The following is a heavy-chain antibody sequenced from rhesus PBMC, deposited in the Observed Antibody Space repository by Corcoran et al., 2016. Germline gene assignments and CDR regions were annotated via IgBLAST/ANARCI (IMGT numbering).Heavy chain of an antibody. J-gene: IGHJ5-2*02. D-gene: IGHD3-22*01. CDR2: ISGEGGTN. CDR1: GGSLHYFW. Sequence: QLQASGPGLVKPSETLSLTCTVSGGSLHYFWWTWIRQSPGKGMEWIGDISGEGGTNHARPTHKIRVTCSTDASKIQFSLKLTSWAAADTAIYYCARDGGSDSYSRDVWGRGVLVTVSS. CDR3: ARDGGSDSYSRDV. V-gene: IGHV4-80*01.